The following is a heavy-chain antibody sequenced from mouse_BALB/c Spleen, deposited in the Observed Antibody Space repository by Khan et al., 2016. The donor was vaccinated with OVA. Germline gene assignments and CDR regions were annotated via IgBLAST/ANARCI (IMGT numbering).Heavy chain of an antibody. CDR2: IYPGDGDT. CDR3: ARKGYGNYAFAY. Sequence: QVQLKESGAELVRPGSSVKISCKASGYAFSNYWMNWVKQRPGQGLEWIGQIYPGDGDTNYNGKFKGKATLTADKSSSTAYMQLSSLTSEDSAVYFCARKGYGNYAFAYWGQGTLVTVAA. V-gene: IGHV1-80*01. D-gene: IGHD2-10*02. CDR1: GYAFSNYW. J-gene: IGHJ3*01.